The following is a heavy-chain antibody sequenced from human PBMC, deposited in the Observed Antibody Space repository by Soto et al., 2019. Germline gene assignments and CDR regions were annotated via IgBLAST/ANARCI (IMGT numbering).Heavy chain of an antibody. CDR2: IIPIFGTA. CDR1: GGTFSSYA. CDR3: AREGMACLRGPDEKTHSSSWCPIDY. D-gene: IGHD6-13*01. J-gene: IGHJ4*02. Sequence: SVKVSCKASGGTFSSYAISWVRQAPGQGLEWMGGIIPIFGTANYAQKFQGRVTITADKSTSTAYMELSSLRSEDTAVYYCAREGMACLRGPDEKTHSSSWCPIDYWGQGTLVTVSS. V-gene: IGHV1-69*06.